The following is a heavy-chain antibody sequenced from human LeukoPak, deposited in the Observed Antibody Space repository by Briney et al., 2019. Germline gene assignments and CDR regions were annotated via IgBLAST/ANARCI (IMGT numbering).Heavy chain of an antibody. J-gene: IGHJ3*02. CDR2: ISYDGSNK. V-gene: IGHV3-30-3*01. CDR1: GFTFSSYN. D-gene: IGHD5-18*01. CDR3: GRDTVGYGGAFDI. Sequence: QPGGSLSLSCVASGFTFSSYNMHWVRQAPGKGLEWVAVISYDGSNKYYADSVKGRSTISRDNSKNTLYLQVNSLRPEDTAVYYCGRDTVGYGGAFDIWGQGTMVTVSS.